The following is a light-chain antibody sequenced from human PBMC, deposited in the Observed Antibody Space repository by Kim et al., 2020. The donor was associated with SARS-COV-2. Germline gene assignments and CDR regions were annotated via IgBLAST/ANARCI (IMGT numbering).Light chain of an antibody. Sequence: DIQMTQSPSTLSASVGDRITITCRASQSVDTYLAWYQQKPGKAPKLLISKTSTLQSGVPSRFSGSGSGTEFTLTISSLQPDDFAIYYCQQYNSYLWTFGQVTKVDI. CDR3: QQYNSYLWT. J-gene: IGKJ1*01. CDR1: QSVDTY. CDR2: KTS. V-gene: IGKV1-5*03.